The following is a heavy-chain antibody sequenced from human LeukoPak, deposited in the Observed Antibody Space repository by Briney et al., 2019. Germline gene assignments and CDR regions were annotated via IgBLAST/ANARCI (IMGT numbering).Heavy chain of an antibody. CDR3: ARDLWDTAMVTGYYYYMDV. Sequence: GGSLRLSCAASGSTFSSYAMHWVRQAPGKGLEYVSAISSNGGSTYYANSVKGRFTISRDNSKNTLYLQMGSLRAEDVAVYYCARDLWDTAMVTGYYYYMDVWGKGTTVTVSS. CDR1: GSTFSSYA. J-gene: IGHJ6*03. D-gene: IGHD5-18*01. CDR2: ISSNGGST. V-gene: IGHV3-64*01.